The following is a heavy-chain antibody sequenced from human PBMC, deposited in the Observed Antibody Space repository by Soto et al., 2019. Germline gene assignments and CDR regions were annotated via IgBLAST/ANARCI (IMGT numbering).Heavy chain of an antibody. V-gene: IGHV3-23*01. Sequence: SESGGGLVQPGGSLRLSCAASGLTVSSSAMTWVRQAPGKGLEWISSITGDGKATYYPDSVKGRFTISKDISTNTLFLQMNSLRGEDTATYYCARITRSWGQGTLVTVSS. CDR3: ARITRS. CDR2: ITGDGKAT. D-gene: IGHD3-3*01. J-gene: IGHJ5*02. CDR1: GLTVSSSA.